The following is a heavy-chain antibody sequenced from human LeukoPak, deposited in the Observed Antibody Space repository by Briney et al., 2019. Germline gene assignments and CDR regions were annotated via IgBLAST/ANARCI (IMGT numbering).Heavy chain of an antibody. J-gene: IGHJ6*03. CDR2: INPNSGGT. Sequence: GASVKVSCKASGYTFTGYYMHWVRQAPGQGLEWMGWINPNSGGTNYAQKFQGRVTMTRDTSISTAYMELSRLRSDDTAVYYCARDLSYSSSYYYYYYYMDVWGKGTTVTVSS. CDR1: GYTFTGYY. V-gene: IGHV1-2*02. CDR3: ARDLSYSSSYYYYYYYMDV. D-gene: IGHD6-6*01.